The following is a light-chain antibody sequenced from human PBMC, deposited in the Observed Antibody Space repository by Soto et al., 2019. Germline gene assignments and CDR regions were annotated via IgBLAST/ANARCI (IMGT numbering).Light chain of an antibody. V-gene: IGKV1-5*01. Sequence: DIQMTQSPSTLSASVGDRVTITCRASQSISSWLAWYQQKPGKAPKLLIYAASTLQSGVPSRFSGSGLGTEFTLTVSGLQPEDSATYYCQELNFYPPAFGPGTKVEIK. J-gene: IGKJ3*01. CDR1: QSISSW. CDR2: AAS. CDR3: QELNFYPPA.